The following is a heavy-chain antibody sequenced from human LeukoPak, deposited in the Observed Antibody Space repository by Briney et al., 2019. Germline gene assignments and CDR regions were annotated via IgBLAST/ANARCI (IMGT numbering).Heavy chain of an antibody. CDR1: GGSFSGYF. J-gene: IGHJ6*04. V-gene: IGHV4-34*01. CDR2: INHSGST. D-gene: IGHD2/OR15-2a*01. CDR3: ARNRMDG. Sequence: SETLSLTCAVYGGSFSGYFWSWIRQPPGKGLEWIGEINHSGSTNYNPSLKSRVTISVDTSKNQFSLKLSSVTAADTAVYYCARNRMDGWGKGTTVTVSS.